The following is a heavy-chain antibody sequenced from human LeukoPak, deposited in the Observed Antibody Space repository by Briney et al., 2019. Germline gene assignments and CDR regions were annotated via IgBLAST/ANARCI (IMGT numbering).Heavy chain of an antibody. Sequence: GGSLRLSCAASGFTFDDYAMHWFRQAPGKGLEWVSGISWNSGSIGYADSVKGRFTISRDNAKNSLYLQMNSLRAEDTALYYCAKDVHFGNMGATFDYWGQGTLVTVSS. CDR3: AKDVHFGNMGATFDY. CDR2: ISWNSGSI. CDR1: GFTFDDYA. D-gene: IGHD1-26*01. V-gene: IGHV3-9*01. J-gene: IGHJ4*02.